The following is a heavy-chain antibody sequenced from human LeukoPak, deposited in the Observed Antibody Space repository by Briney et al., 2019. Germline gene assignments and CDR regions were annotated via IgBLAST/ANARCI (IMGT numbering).Heavy chain of an antibody. CDR3: ARESLLRDYYDSSGYYCFDY. V-gene: IGHV1-69*13. J-gene: IGHJ4*02. D-gene: IGHD3-22*01. CDR2: IIPIFGTA. Sequence: SVKVSCKASGGTFSSYAISWVRQAPGQGLEWMGGIIPIFGTANYAQKFQGRVTITADESTSTAYMELSSQRSEDTAVYYCARESLLRDYYDSSGYYCFDYWGQGTLVTVSS. CDR1: GGTFSSYA.